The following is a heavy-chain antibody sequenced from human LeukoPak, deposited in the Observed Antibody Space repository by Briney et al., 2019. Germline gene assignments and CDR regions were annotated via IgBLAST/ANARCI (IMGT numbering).Heavy chain of an antibody. CDR2: ISSSSSYI. D-gene: IGHD2-2*01. J-gene: IGHJ4*02. Sequence: GGSLRLSCAASGFTFSSYSMNWVRQAPGKGLEWVSSISSSSSYIYYADSVKGRFTISRDNAKNSLYLQMNSLRAEDTAVYYCARDNRHTNQLHDYWGQGNLVTVSS. CDR3: ARDNRHTNQLHDY. CDR1: GFTFSSYS. V-gene: IGHV3-21*01.